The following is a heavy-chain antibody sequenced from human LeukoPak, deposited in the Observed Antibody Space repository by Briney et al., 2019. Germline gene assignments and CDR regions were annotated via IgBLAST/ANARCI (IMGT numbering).Heavy chain of an antibody. CDR1: GGSFSTYY. J-gene: IGHJ5*02. CDR3: ARDHYDSSGYVGH. Sequence: SETLSLICTVSGGSFSTYYWSWIRQPPGKGLEWIGYIYGSVTTNYNPSLKSRVTISVDTSKNQFSLKLSSVTAADTAVYYCARDHYDSSGYVGHWGQGTLVTVSS. V-gene: IGHV4-59*12. D-gene: IGHD3-22*01. CDR2: IYGSVTT.